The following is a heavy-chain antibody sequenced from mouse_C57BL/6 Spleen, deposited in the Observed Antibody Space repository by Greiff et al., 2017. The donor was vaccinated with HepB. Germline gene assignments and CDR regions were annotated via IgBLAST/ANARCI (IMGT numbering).Heavy chain of an antibody. CDR2: IDPANGNT. CDR3: ARGRAFYDGYDKDYFDY. CDR1: GFNIKNTY. J-gene: IGHJ2*01. V-gene: IGHV14-3*01. D-gene: IGHD2-2*01. Sequence: EVQLQQSVAELVRPGASVKLSCTASGFNIKNTYMHWVKQRPEQGLEWIGRIDPANGNTKYAPKFQGKATITADTSSNTAYLQLSRLTSEDTAIYYCARGRAFYDGYDKDYFDYWGQGTTLTVSS.